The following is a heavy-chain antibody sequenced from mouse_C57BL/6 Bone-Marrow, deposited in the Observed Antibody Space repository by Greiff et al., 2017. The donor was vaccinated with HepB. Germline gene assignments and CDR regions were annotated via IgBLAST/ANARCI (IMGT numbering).Heavy chain of an antibody. CDR3: TRDYYGRPYWYVDV. Sequence: QVQLQQSGAELVRPGASVTLSCKASGYTFTDYEMHWVKQTPVHGLEWIGAIDPETGGTAYNQKFKGKAILTADKSSSTAYMELRSLTSEDSAVYYCTRDYYGRPYWYVDVWGTGTTVTVAS. D-gene: IGHD1-1*01. CDR2: IDPETGGT. CDR1: GYTFTDYE. V-gene: IGHV1-15*01. J-gene: IGHJ1*03.